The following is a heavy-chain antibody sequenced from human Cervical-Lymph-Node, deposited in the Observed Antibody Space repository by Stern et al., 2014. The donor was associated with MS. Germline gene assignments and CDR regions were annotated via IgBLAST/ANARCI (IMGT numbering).Heavy chain of an antibody. V-gene: IGHV1-18*01. Sequence: QVHLAQFGAEGTKPCASVKASSKDSDYNFTSYGICWVRQSHGQGLEWMGWISAYNGNTNYAQKLQVRVTMTTDTSTSTAYMELRSLRSDDTAVYYCARGLLGSENAFDIWGQGTMVTVPS. CDR3: ARGLLGSENAFDI. CDR1: DYNFTSYG. D-gene: IGHD2-15*01. J-gene: IGHJ3*02. CDR2: ISAYNGNT.